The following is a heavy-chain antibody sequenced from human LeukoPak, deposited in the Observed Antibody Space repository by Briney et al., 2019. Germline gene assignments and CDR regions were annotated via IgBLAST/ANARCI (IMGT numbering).Heavy chain of an antibody. V-gene: IGHV1-2*02. Sequence: ASVKVSCTASGYTFTGYYMHWVRQAPGQGLEWMGWINPNSGGTNYAQKFQGRVTMTRDTSISTAYMELSRLRSDDTAVYYCARNPPSIYGMDVWGQGTTVTVSS. CDR1: GYTFTGYY. CDR3: ARNPPSIYGMDV. CDR2: INPNSGGT. J-gene: IGHJ6*02.